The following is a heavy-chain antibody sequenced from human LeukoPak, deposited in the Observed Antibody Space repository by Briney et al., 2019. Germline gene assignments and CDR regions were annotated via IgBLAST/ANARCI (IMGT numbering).Heavy chain of an antibody. CDR2: INHSGST. V-gene: IGHV4-34*01. J-gene: IGHJ5*02. CDR3: ARRMGTFDP. D-gene: IGHD3-16*01. CDR1: GGSFSGYY. Sequence: SGTLSLSCAVYGGSFSGYYWSWIRQPPGKGLEWIGEINHSGSTNYNPSLKSRVTISVDTSKNQFSLKLSSVTAADTAVYYCARRMGTFDPWGQGTLVTVSS.